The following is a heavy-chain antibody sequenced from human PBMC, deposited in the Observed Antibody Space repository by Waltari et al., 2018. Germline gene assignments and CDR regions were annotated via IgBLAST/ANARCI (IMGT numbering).Heavy chain of an antibody. CDR2: IYTGGST. D-gene: IGHD2-8*02. V-gene: IGHV3-23*03. CDR3: AKEGGGVTFDI. J-gene: IGHJ3*02. CDR1: GFTFSNCG. Sequence: EVQLLQSGGGLVQPGGSLRLSCAGSGFTFSNCGMSWVRQAPGKGLGWVSVIYTGGSTHYADSVKGRFTVSRDNSKSTLYLQMDTLTPEDTAVYYCAKEGGGVTFDIWGQGTMVTVSS.